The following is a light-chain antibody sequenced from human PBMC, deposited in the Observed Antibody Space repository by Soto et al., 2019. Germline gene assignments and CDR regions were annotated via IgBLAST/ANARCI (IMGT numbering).Light chain of an antibody. CDR2: GAS. CDR1: QSVITN. V-gene: IGKV3-15*01. Sequence: ELVMTQSPATLSVSPGERATLSCRATQSVITNLAWYQQKPGEAPRLLIYGASTRAAIIPARFSGSSSGTEFTHTNIGLHSEHFAAYYCQQYNKWPRTFGPGPKVDSK. CDR3: QQYNKWPRT. J-gene: IGKJ1*01.